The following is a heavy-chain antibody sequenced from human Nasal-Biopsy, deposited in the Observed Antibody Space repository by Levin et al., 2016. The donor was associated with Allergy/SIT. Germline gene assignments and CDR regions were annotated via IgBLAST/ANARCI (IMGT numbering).Heavy chain of an antibody. J-gene: IGHJ3*02. V-gene: IGHV5-10-1*01. CDR3: VRHVKRSNDAFDI. CDR2: INPSDSYA. CDR1: GYSFSKFW. D-gene: IGHD1-1*01. Sequence: GESLKISCTTSGYSFSKFWISWVRQVSGKGLEWIGRINPSDSYADYRPSFQGHVTITADQSMSTAYLQWSSLKASDSAKYYCVRHVKRSNDAFDIWAQGTMVTVSS.